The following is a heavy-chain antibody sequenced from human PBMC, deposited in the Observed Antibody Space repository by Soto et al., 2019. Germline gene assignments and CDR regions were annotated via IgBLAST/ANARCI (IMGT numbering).Heavy chain of an antibody. D-gene: IGHD6-13*01. CDR3: ANQYSSSWYLNY. CDR1: GFTFSSYG. V-gene: IGHV3-33*06. CDR2: IWYDGSNK. J-gene: IGHJ4*02. Sequence: PGGSLRLSCAASGFTFSSYGMHWVRQAPGKGLEWVAVIWYDGSNKYYADSVKGRFTISRDNSKNTLYLQMNSLRAEDTAVYYCANQYSSSWYLNYWGQGTLVTVSS.